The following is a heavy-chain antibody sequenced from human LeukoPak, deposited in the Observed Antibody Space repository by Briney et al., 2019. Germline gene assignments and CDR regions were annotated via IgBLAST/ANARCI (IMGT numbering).Heavy chain of an antibody. CDR3: AKDLWSGSHYPFDS. V-gene: IGHV3-23*01. CDR2: ISAGGGST. Sequence: GGSLRLSRAASGFTFRSYGISWVRQAPGKGLEWVSGISAGGGSTYYAGSVKGRFTLSRDNSKNTLSLQMNSLRAEDTAIYYCAKDLWSGSHYPFDSWGQGTLVTVSS. J-gene: IGHJ4*02. CDR1: GFTFRSYG. D-gene: IGHD1-26*01.